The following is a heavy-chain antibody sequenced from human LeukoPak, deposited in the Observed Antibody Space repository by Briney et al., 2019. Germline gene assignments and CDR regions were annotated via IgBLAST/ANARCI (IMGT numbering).Heavy chain of an antibody. V-gene: IGHV3-48*02. D-gene: IGHD4-17*01. CDR2: ISTGSGTI. Sequence: GGSLRLSCAASGFIFSSYSMNWVRQAPGKGLEWVSYISTGSGTISYADSVRGRFAIPRDNAKNSLYLQMNSLRDEDTAVYYCARDLHYGFDYWGQGTLVTVSS. CDR1: GFIFSSYS. CDR3: ARDLHYGFDY. J-gene: IGHJ4*02.